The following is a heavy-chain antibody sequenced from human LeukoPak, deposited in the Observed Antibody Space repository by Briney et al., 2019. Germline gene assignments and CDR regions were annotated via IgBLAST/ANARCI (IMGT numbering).Heavy chain of an antibody. CDR1: GYTFTSYG. D-gene: IGHD4-17*01. Sequence: ASVKVSCKASGYTFTSYGMSWVRQAPGQGLEWMGSISGYNANTNYAQKFQGRVTMTTDTSTTTAYMELRSLRSDDTAVYYCARGMDYGDYVEYFHHWGQGTLVTVSS. CDR2: ISGYNANT. V-gene: IGHV1-18*04. CDR3: ARGMDYGDYVEYFHH. J-gene: IGHJ1*01.